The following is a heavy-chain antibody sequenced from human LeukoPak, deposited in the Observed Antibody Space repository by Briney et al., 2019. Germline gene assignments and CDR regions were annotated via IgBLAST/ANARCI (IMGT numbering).Heavy chain of an antibody. D-gene: IGHD3-3*01. J-gene: IGHJ4*02. V-gene: IGHV1-2*06. CDR1: GYTFTGYY. Sequence: ASVKVSCKASGYTFTGYYLHWVRQAPGQGPEWVGRINPNSGGTNYAQKFQGRVTMTRDTSINTAYMELSRLRSDDTAVYYCARETKLEWLLIFDYWGQGTLVSVSS. CDR3: ARETKLEWLLIFDY. CDR2: INPNSGGT.